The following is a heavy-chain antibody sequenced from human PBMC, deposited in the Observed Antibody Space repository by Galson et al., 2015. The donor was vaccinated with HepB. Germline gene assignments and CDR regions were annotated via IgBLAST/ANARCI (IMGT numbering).Heavy chain of an antibody. CDR2: INTNTGNP. V-gene: IGHV7-4-1*02. D-gene: IGHD3-10*01. Sequence: SVKVSCKASGYIFSNYAMNWVRQAPGQGLEWLGWINTNTGNPTYAQGFTGRFVFSLDTSVTTAYLQITSLKAEDTAVYYCATSPYYGSGTYSNAWFDPWGQGTLVTASS. CDR1: GYIFSNYA. J-gene: IGHJ5*02. CDR3: ATSPYYGSGTYSNAWFDP.